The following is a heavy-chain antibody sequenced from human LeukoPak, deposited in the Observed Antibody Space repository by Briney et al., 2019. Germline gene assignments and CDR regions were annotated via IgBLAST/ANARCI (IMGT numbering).Heavy chain of an antibody. CDR2: IYYSGST. CDR3: ARGARAGYNLEPFDY. D-gene: IGHD5-24*01. Sequence: KTSETLSLTCTFAGGSMSSYYWSWIRQPPGKGLEWIGYIYYSGSTKYNPSLKSRVTISVDTSKNQFSLKLSSVTAADTAVYYCARGARAGYNLEPFDYWGQGTLVTVSS. J-gene: IGHJ4*02. CDR1: GGSMSSYY. V-gene: IGHV4-59*08.